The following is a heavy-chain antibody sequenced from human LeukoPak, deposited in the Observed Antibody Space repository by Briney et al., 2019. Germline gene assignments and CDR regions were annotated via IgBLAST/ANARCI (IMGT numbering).Heavy chain of an antibody. V-gene: IGHV4-31*03. CDR3: AGGQSYSFDY. Sequence: SETLSLTCTVSGGSISSGGYYWSWIRQHPGKGLEWIGNIYYSGSTYYNPSLKSRVTISVDTSKNQFSLKLSSVTAADTAVYYCAGGQSYSFDYWGQGTLVTVSS. J-gene: IGHJ4*02. CDR2: IYYSGST. CDR1: GGSISSGGYY. D-gene: IGHD2-15*01.